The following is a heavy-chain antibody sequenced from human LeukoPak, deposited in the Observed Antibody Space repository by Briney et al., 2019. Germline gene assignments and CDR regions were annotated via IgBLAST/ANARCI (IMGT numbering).Heavy chain of an antibody. CDR1: GFTFSRYW. Sequence: SGGSLRLSCAASGFTFSRYWMNWVRQAPGKGLEWVANIKQDGSAKYYVDSVKGRSTISRDNAKNSLYLQMNSLRAEDTAVYYCASSRYDSSGYYGIIAYWGQGTLVTVSS. CDR3: ASSRYDSSGYYGIIAY. D-gene: IGHD3-22*01. CDR2: IKQDGSAK. V-gene: IGHV3-7*01. J-gene: IGHJ4*02.